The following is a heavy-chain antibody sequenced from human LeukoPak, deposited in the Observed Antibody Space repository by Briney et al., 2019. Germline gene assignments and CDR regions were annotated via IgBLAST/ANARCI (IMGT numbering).Heavy chain of an antibody. D-gene: IGHD3-16*01. CDR1: GHTFTGLD. Sequence: ASVKVSCKASGHTFTGLDFSWMRQTPGQGLEWLGWISAFNGRTSYGQGLQGRLTLTIDTAASTAYMELRSLTPDDTAVYYCAREYRGEYIYFDPWGQGTLVTVSS. CDR2: ISAFNGRT. CDR3: AREYRGEYIYFDP. V-gene: IGHV1-18*01. J-gene: IGHJ5*02.